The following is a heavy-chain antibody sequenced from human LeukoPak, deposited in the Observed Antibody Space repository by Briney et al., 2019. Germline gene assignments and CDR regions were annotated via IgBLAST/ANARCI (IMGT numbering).Heavy chain of an antibody. Sequence: GESLKISRKGSGYSFTSYWIGWVRQMPGKGLEWMGIIYPGDPDTRYSPSFQGQVTISADKSISTAYLQWSSLKASDTAMYYCARSPTINAMIVAPSTFDIWGQGTMVTVSS. CDR2: IYPGDPDT. CDR3: ARSPTINAMIVAPSTFDI. J-gene: IGHJ3*02. V-gene: IGHV5-51*03. D-gene: IGHD3-22*01. CDR1: GYSFTSYW.